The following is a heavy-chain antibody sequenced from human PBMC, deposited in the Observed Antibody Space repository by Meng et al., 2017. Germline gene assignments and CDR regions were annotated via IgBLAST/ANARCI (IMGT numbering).Heavy chain of an antibody. CDR3: ARVGSFLRDY. CDR2: INHSGST. D-gene: IGHD2/OR15-2a*01. J-gene: IGHJ4*02. V-gene: IGHV4-34*01. CDR1: GGSFSGYY. Sequence: QVRLKQCGEGLLKPSENLSLTCAGYGGSFSGYYWSWIRQPPGKGLEWIGEINHSGSTNYNPSLKSRVTISVDTSKNQFSLKLSSVTAADTAVYYCARVGSFLRDYWGQGTLVTVSS.